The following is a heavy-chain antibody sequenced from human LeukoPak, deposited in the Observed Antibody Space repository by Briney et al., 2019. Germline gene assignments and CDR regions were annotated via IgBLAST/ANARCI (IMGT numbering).Heavy chain of an antibody. V-gene: IGHV3-30*01. CDR3: ARGLYPIVVVPAAAND. CDR2: IPYDGSNK. Sequence: GGSLSPSLQAPELPFSSFAMPWFRQAPGKGQEWGAVIPYDGSNKYYADSVKGRFTISRDNSKNTLYLQMNSLRAEDTAVYYCARGLYPIVVVPAAANDWGQGTLVTVSS. J-gene: IGHJ4*02. D-gene: IGHD2-2*01. CDR1: ELPFSSFA.